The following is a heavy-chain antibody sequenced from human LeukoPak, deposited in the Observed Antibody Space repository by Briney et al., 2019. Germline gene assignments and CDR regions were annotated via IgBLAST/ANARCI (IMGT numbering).Heavy chain of an antibody. CDR1: GFTFSSYG. CDR3: AKDIEAGYSSSWTIEY. J-gene: IGHJ4*02. V-gene: IGHV3-30*18. Sequence: GRSLRLSCVASGFTFSSYGMHWVRQAPGKGLEWVALISYDGRNKYYVDSVKGRFTISRDNSKNTLYLQMNGLRAEDTAVYYCAKDIEAGYSSSWTIEYWGQGTLVTVSS. D-gene: IGHD6-13*01. CDR2: ISYDGRNK.